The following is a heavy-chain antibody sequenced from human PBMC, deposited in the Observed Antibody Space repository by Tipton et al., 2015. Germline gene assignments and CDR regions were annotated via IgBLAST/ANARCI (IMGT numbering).Heavy chain of an antibody. V-gene: IGHV4-39*01. CDR2: IYYRGST. CDR3: AGPTDALDV. Sequence: TLSLTCTVSGGSISSSSYYWGWIRQPPGKGLEWIGSIYYRGSTYYNPSLKSRVTVSVDTSKNQFSLKLSSVTAADTAVYYCAGPTDALDVWGQGTMVTVSS. J-gene: IGHJ3*01. CDR1: GGSISSSSYY.